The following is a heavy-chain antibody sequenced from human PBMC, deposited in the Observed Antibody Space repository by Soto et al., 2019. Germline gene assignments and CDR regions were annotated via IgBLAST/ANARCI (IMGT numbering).Heavy chain of an antibody. Sequence: ASVKVSCKASGGTFSSYAISWVRQAPGQGLEWMGGIIPIFGTANYAQKFQGRVTITADESTSTAYMELSSLRSEDTAVYYCARDWPVGAYPLPLDYWGQGTLVTVSS. CDR2: IIPIFGTA. D-gene: IGHD1-26*01. J-gene: IGHJ4*02. V-gene: IGHV1-69*13. CDR3: ARDWPVGAYPLPLDY. CDR1: GGTFSSYA.